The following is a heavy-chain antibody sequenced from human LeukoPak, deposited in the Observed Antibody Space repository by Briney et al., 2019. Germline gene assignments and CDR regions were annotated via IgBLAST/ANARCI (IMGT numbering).Heavy chain of an antibody. V-gene: IGHV4-59*01. CDR1: GGSITSYY. D-gene: IGHD6-19*01. CDR3: ARGYSSGWYAN. J-gene: IGHJ4*02. Sequence: SETLSLTCTVSGGSITSYYWSWIRHPPATGLEWIGYISYSGSTNYNPSLKSRVTISVDTSKNQFSLKLSSVTAADTAVYYCARGYSSGWYANWGQGTLVTVSS. CDR2: ISYSGST.